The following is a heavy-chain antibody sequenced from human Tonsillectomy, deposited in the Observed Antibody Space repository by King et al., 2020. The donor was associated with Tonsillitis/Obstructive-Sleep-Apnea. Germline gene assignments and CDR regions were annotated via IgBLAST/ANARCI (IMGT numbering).Heavy chain of an antibody. V-gene: IGHV3-30*18. D-gene: IGHD2-2*01. Sequence: VQLVESGGGVVQPGRSLRLSCAASGLTFSSYGVHWVRQAPGKGLEWVALMSYDGNNKYYADSVKGRFTISRDNSKNTLNLQMNSLRAEDTAVYYCAKDASYCISTSCPNQSHYYYGMDVWGQGTTVTVSS. J-gene: IGHJ6*02. CDR2: MSYDGNNK. CDR3: AKDASYCISTSCPNQSHYYYGMDV. CDR1: GLTFSSYG.